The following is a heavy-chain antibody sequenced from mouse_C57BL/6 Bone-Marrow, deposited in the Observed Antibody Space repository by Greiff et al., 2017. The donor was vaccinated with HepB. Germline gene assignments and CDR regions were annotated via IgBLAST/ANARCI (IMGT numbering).Heavy chain of an antibody. CDR1: GFNIKDDY. CDR2: IDPENGDT. D-gene: IGHD2-3*01. Sequence: VQLQQSGAELVRPGASVKLSCTASGFNIKDDYMHWVKQRPEQGLEWIGWIDPENGDTEYASKFQGKATITADTSSNTAHLQLSSLTSEDTAVYYCTSDGYYPAWFAYWGQGTLVTVSA. J-gene: IGHJ3*01. CDR3: TSDGYYPAWFAY. V-gene: IGHV14-4*01.